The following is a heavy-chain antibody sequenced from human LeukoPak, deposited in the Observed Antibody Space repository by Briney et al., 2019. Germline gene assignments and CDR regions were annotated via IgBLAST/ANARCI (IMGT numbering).Heavy chain of an antibody. Sequence: QPSETLSLTCTVSGGSISSYYWSWIRQPAGKGLEWIGHIHTSGSTNYNPSLTSRVAILIDTSENQFSLKMRSVTAADTAVYYCARHLQWLVRDAFDLWGQGTMVTVSS. J-gene: IGHJ3*01. CDR1: GGSISSYY. CDR2: IHTSGST. V-gene: IGHV4-4*07. D-gene: IGHD6-19*01. CDR3: ARHLQWLVRDAFDL.